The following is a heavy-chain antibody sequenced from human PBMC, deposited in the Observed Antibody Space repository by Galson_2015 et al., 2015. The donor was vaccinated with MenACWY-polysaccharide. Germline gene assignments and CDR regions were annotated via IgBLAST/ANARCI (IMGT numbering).Heavy chain of an antibody. J-gene: IGHJ5*02. CDR1: GDSITSGGYF. CDR3: ARGGRAVSNRNWFDP. D-gene: IGHD3-16*01. Sequence: LSLTCTVSGDSITSGGYFWSWIRQHPGKGLEWIASISYDGGTYYNPSLKSRVTISADTPNDQFSLKLNSVTAADTAVYYCARGGRAVSNRNWFDPWGQGTLVTVSS. V-gene: IGHV4-31*03. CDR2: ISYDGGT.